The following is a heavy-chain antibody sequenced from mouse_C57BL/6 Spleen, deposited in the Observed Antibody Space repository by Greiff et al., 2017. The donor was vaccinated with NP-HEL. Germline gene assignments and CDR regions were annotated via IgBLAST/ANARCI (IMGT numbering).Heavy chain of an antibody. Sequence: EVQLQQSGPELVKPGASVKISCKASGYSFTGYYMNWVKQSPEKSLEWIGEINPSTGGTTYNQKFKAKATLTVDKSSSTAYMQLKSLTSEDSAVYYCARRGSSGYFFAYWGQGTLVTVSA. J-gene: IGHJ3*01. CDR2: INPSTGGT. CDR3: ARRGSSGYFFAY. V-gene: IGHV1-42*01. D-gene: IGHD3-2*02. CDR1: GYSFTGYY.